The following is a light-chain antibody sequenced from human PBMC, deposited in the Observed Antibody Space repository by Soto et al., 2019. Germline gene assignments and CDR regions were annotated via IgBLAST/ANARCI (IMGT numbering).Light chain of an antibody. CDR3: SSYTSSSTWV. V-gene: IGLV2-14*01. Sequence: QSVLTQPASVSGSPGQSITISCTGTSSDVGGYNYVSWYQQYPGKAPKLMIYEVNNRPSEVSNRFSGSKSGNTASLAISGLQAEDEADYYCSSYTSSSTWVFGGGTKLTVL. J-gene: IGLJ3*02. CDR2: EVN. CDR1: SSDVGGYNY.